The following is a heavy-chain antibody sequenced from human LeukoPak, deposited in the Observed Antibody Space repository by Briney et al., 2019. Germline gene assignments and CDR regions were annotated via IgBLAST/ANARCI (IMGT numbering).Heavy chain of an antibody. V-gene: IGHV3-23*01. J-gene: IGHJ4*02. CDR3: AKSRGESRGASNY. Sequence: PGGSLRLSCAASGFTFSSYAMNWVRQAPGKGLEWVSFISGSGDTTYYGDSVKGRFTISRDSSKNTLYLQMNSLRAEDTAVYYCAKSRGESRGASNYWGQGTLVTVSS. CDR1: GFTFSSYA. CDR2: ISGSGDTT. D-gene: IGHD1-26*01.